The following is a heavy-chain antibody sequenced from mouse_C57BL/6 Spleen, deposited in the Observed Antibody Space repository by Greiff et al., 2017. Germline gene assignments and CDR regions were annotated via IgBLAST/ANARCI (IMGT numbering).Heavy chain of an antibody. V-gene: IGHV1-26*01. Sequence: EVQLQQSGPELVKPGASVKISCKASGYTFTDYYMHWVKQSHGKSLEWIGEINPNNGGTNYNQKFKGKFTLTVDKSSSTAYMQLRSLTSEDSAVYYCARGMVYVFAYWGQGTTLTVSA. CDR1: GYTFTDYY. CDR3: ARGMVYVFAY. D-gene: IGHD2-2*01. J-gene: IGHJ2*01. CDR2: INPNNGGT.